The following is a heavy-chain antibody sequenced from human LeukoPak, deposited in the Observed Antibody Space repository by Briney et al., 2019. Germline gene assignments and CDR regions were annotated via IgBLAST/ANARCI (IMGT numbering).Heavy chain of an antibody. D-gene: IGHD3-9*01. CDR2: ISGSGPST. Sequence: GSLRLSCAASGFTFQNYAMSWVRQAPGKGLEWASSISGSGPSTDYADSVKGRFTISRDKSKNTLYLQMNSLRAEDTAVYYCARVNGYYTYYFDYWGQGTLVTVSS. CDR3: ARVNGYYTYYFDY. J-gene: IGHJ4*02. CDR1: GFTFQNYA. V-gene: IGHV3-23*01.